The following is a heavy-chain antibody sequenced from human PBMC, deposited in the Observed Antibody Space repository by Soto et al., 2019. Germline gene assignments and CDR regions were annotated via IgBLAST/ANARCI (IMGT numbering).Heavy chain of an antibody. CDR3: ARGTYNWFDP. V-gene: IGHV4-59*12. CDR1: GDSITRYN. J-gene: IGHJ5*02. CDR2: IHSTGDT. Sequence: KPSETLSLTCTVSGDSITRYNWNWLRQSPGKGLEWIAYIHSTGDTYYNPSLKSRVTISADTSKNQFSLKLTSVTAADTAVYYCARGTYNWFDPWGQGTLVTVSS.